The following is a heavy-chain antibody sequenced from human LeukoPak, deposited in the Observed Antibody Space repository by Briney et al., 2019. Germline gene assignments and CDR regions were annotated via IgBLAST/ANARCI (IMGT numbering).Heavy chain of an antibody. CDR1: GYTFTGYY. D-gene: IGHD3-22*01. Sequence: GASVKVSCKXSGYTFTGYYIHWVRQSPGQGLEWMGRINPNSDDTNYAQRFQGRVTMTRDTSISTAYMELSRLRSDDTAVYYCARSPNYSDSSGYYYVSDSWGQGTLVTVSS. CDR3: ARSPNYSDSSGYYYVSDS. CDR2: INPNSDDT. V-gene: IGHV1-2*06. J-gene: IGHJ4*02.